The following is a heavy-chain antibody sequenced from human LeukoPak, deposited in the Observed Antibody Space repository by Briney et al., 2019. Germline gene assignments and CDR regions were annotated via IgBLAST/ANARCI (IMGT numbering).Heavy chain of an antibody. D-gene: IGHD6-19*01. CDR1: GYTFTGYY. V-gene: IGHV1-2*02. CDR2: INPNSGGT. CDR3: ARTVAGREGFDY. Sequence: ASVKVSCKASGYTFTGYYMHWVRQAPGQGLEWMEWINPNSGGTNYAQKFQGRVTMTRDTSISTAYMELSRLRSDDTAVYYCARTVAGREGFDYWGQGTLVTVSS. J-gene: IGHJ4*02.